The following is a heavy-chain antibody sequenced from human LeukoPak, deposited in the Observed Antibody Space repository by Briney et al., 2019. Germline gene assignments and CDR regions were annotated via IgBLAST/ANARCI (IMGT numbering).Heavy chain of an antibody. CDR1: GFTVSTNF. Sequence: GGSLRLSCAASGFTVSTNFMSWVRQAPGKGLDYVSLIYSGGNTYYADSVKGRFTISRDNSKNTLYLQMNGLRAEDTAVYYCASGSPSDYWGQGTLVTVSS. J-gene: IGHJ4*02. V-gene: IGHV3-53*01. CDR3: ASGSPSDY. D-gene: IGHD1-26*01. CDR2: IYSGGNT.